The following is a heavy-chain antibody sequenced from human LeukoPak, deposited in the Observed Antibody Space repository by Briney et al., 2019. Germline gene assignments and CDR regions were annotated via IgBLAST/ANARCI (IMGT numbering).Heavy chain of an antibody. Sequence: GGSLRLSCAVSGFTFRSSATSWVRQAPGKGREWVSAISWNSGSIGYADSVKGRFTISRDNAKNSLYLQMNSLRAEDTALYYCEKDIVPGSGWYDGMDVWGQGTTVTVSS. CDR2: ISWNSGSI. CDR1: GFTFRSSA. V-gene: IGHV3-9*01. J-gene: IGHJ6*02. D-gene: IGHD6-19*01. CDR3: EKDIVPGSGWYDGMDV.